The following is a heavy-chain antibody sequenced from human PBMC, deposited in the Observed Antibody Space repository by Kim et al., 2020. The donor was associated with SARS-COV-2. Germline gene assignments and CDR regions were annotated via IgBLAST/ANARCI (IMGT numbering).Heavy chain of an antibody. Sequence: ASVKVSFKASGYTFTSYAMHWVRQAPGQRLEWMGWINAGNGNTKYSQKFQGRVTITRDTSASTAYMELSSLRSEDTAVYYCARDGTPYDSLTGYYTYNWFDPWGQGTPVTVSS. CDR1: GYTFTSYA. V-gene: IGHV1-3*01. CDR3: ARDGTPYDSLTGYYTYNWFDP. D-gene: IGHD3-9*01. CDR2: INAGNGNT. J-gene: IGHJ5*02.